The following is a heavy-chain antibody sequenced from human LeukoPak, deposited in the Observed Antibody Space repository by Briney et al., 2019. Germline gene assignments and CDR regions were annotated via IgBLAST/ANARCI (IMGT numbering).Heavy chain of an antibody. CDR1: GGSFSGYY. J-gene: IGHJ5*02. CDR3: ARGQPQRIAAAARGWFDP. D-gene: IGHD6-13*01. CDR2: IYHSGST. Sequence: SESLSLTCAVYGGSFSGYYWSWIRQPPGKGLEWIGEIYHSGSTNYNPSLKSRVTISVDTSKNKFSLKLSSVTAADTAVYYCARGQPQRIAAAARGWFDPWGQGTLVTVSS. V-gene: IGHV4-34*01.